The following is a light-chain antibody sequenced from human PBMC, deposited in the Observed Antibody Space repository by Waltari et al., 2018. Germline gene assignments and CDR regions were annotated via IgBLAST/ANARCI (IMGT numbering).Light chain of an antibody. CDR3: CSYAGSYVV. CDR1: SSDVGGYNY. V-gene: IGLV2-11*01. CDR2: DFS. Sequence: SALTQPRSVSGSPGQSVTISCTGTSSDVGGYNYVSWYQQHPGKAPQLMIYDFSKLPSGVPDRFSGSKSGNTASLTISGLQAEDEADYYCCSYAGSYVVFGGGTKLTVL. J-gene: IGLJ2*01.